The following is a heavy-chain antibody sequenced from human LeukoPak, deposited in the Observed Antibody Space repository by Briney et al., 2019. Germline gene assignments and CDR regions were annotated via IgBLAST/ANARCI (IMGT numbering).Heavy chain of an antibody. CDR1: GFTFDDYG. CDR3: ARVYYDFWSGYLTPDY. CDR2: INWNGGST. J-gene: IGHJ4*02. D-gene: IGHD3-3*01. Sequence: GGSLRLSCAASGFTFDDYGMSWVRQAPGKGLEWVSGINWNGGSTGYADSVKGRFTISRDNAKNSLYLQMNSLRAEDTALYYCARVYYDFWSGYLTPDYWGQGTLVTVFS. V-gene: IGHV3-20*04.